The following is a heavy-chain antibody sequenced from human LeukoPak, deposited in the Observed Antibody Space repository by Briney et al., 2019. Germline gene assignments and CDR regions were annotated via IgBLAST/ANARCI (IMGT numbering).Heavy chain of an antibody. CDR2: ISYDGSNK. Sequence: PGGSLRLSCGTSGFTFSTSELNWLRQAPGKGLEWVAVISYDGSNKYYADSVKGRFTISRDNSKNTLYLQMNSLRAEDTAVYYCARDWSTNYYDSSGYSPPGDYWGQGTLVTVSS. V-gene: IGHV3-30-3*01. D-gene: IGHD3-22*01. CDR3: ARDWSTNYYDSSGYSPPGDY. CDR1: GFTFSTSE. J-gene: IGHJ4*02.